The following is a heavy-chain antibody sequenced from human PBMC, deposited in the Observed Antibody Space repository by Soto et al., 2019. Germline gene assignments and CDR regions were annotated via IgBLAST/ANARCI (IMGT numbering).Heavy chain of an antibody. Sequence: QVQLVESGGGVVQPGRSLRLSCAASGFTFSSYGMHWVRQAPGKGLEWVAVISYDGSNKYYADSVKGRFTISRDNAKNTLYLQMNSLRAEDTAVYYCAKDYEPSWQWLIPYIDYWGQGTLVTVSS. CDR2: ISYDGSNK. V-gene: IGHV3-30*18. J-gene: IGHJ4*02. D-gene: IGHD6-19*01. CDR1: GFTFSSYG. CDR3: AKDYEPSWQWLIPYIDY.